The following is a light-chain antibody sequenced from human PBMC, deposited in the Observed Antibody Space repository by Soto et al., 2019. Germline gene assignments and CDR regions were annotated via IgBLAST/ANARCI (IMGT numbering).Light chain of an antibody. CDR2: EVT. V-gene: IGLV2-8*01. J-gene: IGLJ1*01. CDR3: SSYAGSNNFV. Sequence: QSALTQPPSASGFLGLSVTISCTGTSSDVGYYDYVSWYQQHPGKAPKLVIYEVTKRPSGVPDRVSASKSGNTASLTVSGLRAEDEADYYCSSYAGSNNFVFGSGTKITVL. CDR1: SSDVGYYDY.